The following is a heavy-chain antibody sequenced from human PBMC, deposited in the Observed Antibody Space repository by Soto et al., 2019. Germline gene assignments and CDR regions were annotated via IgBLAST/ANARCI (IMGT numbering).Heavy chain of an antibody. D-gene: IGHD5-18*01. V-gene: IGHV3-33*01. CDR3: ARDRRIQLWTPFGY. J-gene: IGHJ4*02. CDR1: GFTFSSYG. CDR2: IWYDESNK. Sequence: QVQLVESGGGVVQPGRPLRPSCAASGFTFSSYGMHWVRQAPGKGLEWVAVIWYDESNKYYADSVKGRFTISRDNSKNTLYLQMNSLRAEDTAVYYCARDRRIQLWTPFGYWGQGTLVTVSS.